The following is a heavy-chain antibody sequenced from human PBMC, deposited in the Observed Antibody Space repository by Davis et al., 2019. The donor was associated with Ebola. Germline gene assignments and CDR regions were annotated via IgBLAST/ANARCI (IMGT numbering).Heavy chain of an antibody. CDR2: IIPIFGTA. J-gene: IGHJ6*02. D-gene: IGHD6-13*01. CDR3: AREPQRLAAAGRNYYYGMDV. CDR1: GGTFSSYA. Sequence: SVKVSCKASGGTFSSYAISWVRQAPGQGLEWMGGIIPIFGTANYAQKFQGRVTITADKSTSTAYMELRSLRSDDTAVYYCAREPQRLAAAGRNYYYGMDVWGQGTTVTVSS. V-gene: IGHV1-69*06.